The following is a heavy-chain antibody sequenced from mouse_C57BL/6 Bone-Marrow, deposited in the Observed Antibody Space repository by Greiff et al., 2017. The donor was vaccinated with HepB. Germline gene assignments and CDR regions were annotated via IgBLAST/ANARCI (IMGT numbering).Heavy chain of an antibody. CDR2: ISYDGSN. J-gene: IGHJ4*01. D-gene: IGHD2-1*01. CDR1: GYSITSGYY. CDR3: AIYYGNSLYAMDY. V-gene: IGHV3-6*01. Sequence: VQLQQSGPGLVKPSQSLSLTCSVTGYSITSGYYWNWIRQFPGNKLEWMGYISYDGSNNYNPSLKNRISITRDTSKNQFFLKLNSVTTEDTATYYCAIYYGNSLYAMDYWGQGTSVTVSS.